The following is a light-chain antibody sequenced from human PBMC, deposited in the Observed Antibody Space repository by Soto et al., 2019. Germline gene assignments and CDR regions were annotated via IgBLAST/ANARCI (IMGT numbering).Light chain of an antibody. CDR1: SSDVGGYNY. J-gene: IGLJ1*01. CDR2: DVS. CDR3: CSYAGSYTFYV. V-gene: IGLV2-11*01. Sequence: QSVLTQPRSVSGSPGQSVTISCTGTSSDVGGYNYVSWYQQHPGKAPKLMIYDVSKRPSGVPDRFSDSKSGNTASLTISGLQAEDEADYYCCSYAGSYTFYVFGTGTKV.